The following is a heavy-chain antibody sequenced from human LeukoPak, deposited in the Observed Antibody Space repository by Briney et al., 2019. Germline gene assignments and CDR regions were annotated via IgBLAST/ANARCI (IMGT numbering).Heavy chain of an antibody. V-gene: IGHV3-9*01. J-gene: IGHJ3*01. Sequence: GGSLRLSCALSGFTFTDHAMYWVRQAARTGLEWVSGINWSGDNMGYADSVKRRFTISRDDAQNSLFLQMNSLRAEDTALYYCARACYYYDTTGLGAVDLWGQGTMVTVSS. CDR2: INWSGDNM. D-gene: IGHD3-22*01. CDR1: GFTFTDHA. CDR3: ARACYYYDTTGLGAVDL.